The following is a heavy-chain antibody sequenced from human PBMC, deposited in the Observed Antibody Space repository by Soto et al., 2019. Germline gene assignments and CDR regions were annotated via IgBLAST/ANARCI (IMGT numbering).Heavy chain of an antibody. CDR1: GGTFSSYA. CDR2: IIPIFGTA. CDR3: ARVGSYYGSGSYYNGLDY. V-gene: IGHV1-69*01. Sequence: QVPLVQSGAEVKKPGSSVKVSCKASGGTFSSYAISWVRQAPGQGLEWMGGIIPIFGTANYAQKFQGRVTITADESTSTAYMELSSLRSEDTAVYYCARVGSYYGSGSYYNGLDYWGQGTLDTVSS. J-gene: IGHJ4*02. D-gene: IGHD3-10*01.